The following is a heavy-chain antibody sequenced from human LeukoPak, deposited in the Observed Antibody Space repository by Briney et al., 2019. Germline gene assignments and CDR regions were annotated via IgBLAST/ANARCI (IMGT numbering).Heavy chain of an antibody. CDR2: ISGSGGST. V-gene: IGHV3-23*01. D-gene: IGHD3-22*01. J-gene: IGHJ4*02. Sequence: GDSLRLSCAASGFTFSSYAMSWVRQAPGKGLEWVSAISGSGGSTYYADSVKGRFTISRDNSKNTLYLQMNSLRAEDTAVYYCAKGDSSGYYTAAFDYWGQGTLVTVSS. CDR1: GFTFSSYA. CDR3: AKGDSSGYYTAAFDY.